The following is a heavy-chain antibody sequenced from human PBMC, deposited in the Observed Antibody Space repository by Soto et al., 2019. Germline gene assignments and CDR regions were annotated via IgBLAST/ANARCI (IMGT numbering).Heavy chain of an antibody. Sequence: SETLSLTCTVSAASFSKYYWTWIRQPPGKGLEWIGYIYFNGNTKYNPSLEGRLTISIDTSKKEFSLKRTSVTAADAAVYYCASVTFGGIVLAHWGQGTLVTVSS. J-gene: IGHJ4*02. CDR1: AASFSKYY. D-gene: IGHD3-16*01. CDR3: ASVTFGGIVLAH. CDR2: IYFNGNT. V-gene: IGHV4-59*01.